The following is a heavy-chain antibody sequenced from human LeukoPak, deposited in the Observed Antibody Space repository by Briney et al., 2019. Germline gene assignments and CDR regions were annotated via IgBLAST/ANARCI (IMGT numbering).Heavy chain of an antibody. CDR1: GFTFSSYS. CDR2: ISSSSSTI. J-gene: IGHJ4*02. Sequence: GGSLRLSCAASGFTFSSYSMNWVRQAPGKGLEWVSYISSSSSTIYYADSVKGRFTISGDNAKNSLYLQMNSLRAEDTAVYYCARDSIAAAGLVDYWGQGTLVTVSS. CDR3: ARDSIAAAGLVDY. V-gene: IGHV3-48*04. D-gene: IGHD6-13*01.